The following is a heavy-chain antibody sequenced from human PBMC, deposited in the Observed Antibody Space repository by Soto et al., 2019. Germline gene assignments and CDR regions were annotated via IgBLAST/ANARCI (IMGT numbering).Heavy chain of an antibody. Sequence: EVPLLESGGGLVQPGGSLRLSCAASGFTFSSYAMSWVRQAPGKGLEWVSAVSGSGGSTYYADSVKGRFTISRDNSKNTLYLQMNSLRAEDTAVYYCAKSKKTYSSGSLDYWGQGTLVTVSS. J-gene: IGHJ4*02. CDR3: AKSKKTYSSGSLDY. CDR1: GFTFSSYA. D-gene: IGHD6-19*01. V-gene: IGHV3-23*01. CDR2: VSGSGGST.